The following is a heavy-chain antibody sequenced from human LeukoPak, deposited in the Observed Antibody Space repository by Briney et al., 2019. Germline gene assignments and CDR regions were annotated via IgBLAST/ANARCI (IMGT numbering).Heavy chain of an antibody. D-gene: IGHD2-8*01. CDR2: FYIDGRA. CDR1: GFSVGGNY. Sequence: GGSLRLSCTASGFSVGGNYISWVRQAPGKGLEWVSIFYIDGRAFHAASVKGRFTMSRDISKNSVDLQMNSLRAEDTAVYLCARDRRRLRGQNGDGDAFDIWGQGTRVTVSS. J-gene: IGHJ3*02. CDR3: ARDRRRLRGQNGDGDAFDI. V-gene: IGHV3-53*01.